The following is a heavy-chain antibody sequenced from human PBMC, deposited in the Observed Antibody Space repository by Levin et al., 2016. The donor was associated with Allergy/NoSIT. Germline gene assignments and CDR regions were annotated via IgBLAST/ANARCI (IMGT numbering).Heavy chain of an antibody. Sequence: WIRQPPGKGLEWIGEINHSGSTNYNPSLKSRVTISVDTSKNQFSLKLSSVTAADTAVYYCARGSTMVRGVIGDNWFDPWGQGTLVTVSS. CDR2: INHSGST. D-gene: IGHD3-10*01. J-gene: IGHJ5*02. CDR3: ARGSTMVRGVIGDNWFDP. V-gene: IGHV4-34*01.